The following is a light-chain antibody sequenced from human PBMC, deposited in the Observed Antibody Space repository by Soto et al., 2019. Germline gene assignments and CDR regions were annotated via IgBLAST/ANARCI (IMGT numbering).Light chain of an antibody. V-gene: IGLV1-36*01. J-gene: IGLJ3*02. Sequence: QSVLTQPPSVSEAPRQRVTISCSGSRSNIGNNAVNWYQQLPGKAPKLLIYYDDLLPSGVSDRFSGSKSGTSASLAISGLQSEDEGDYYCAAWDDRLIRGVFGGGTKLTVL. CDR3: AAWDDRLIRGV. CDR1: RSNIGNNA. CDR2: YDD.